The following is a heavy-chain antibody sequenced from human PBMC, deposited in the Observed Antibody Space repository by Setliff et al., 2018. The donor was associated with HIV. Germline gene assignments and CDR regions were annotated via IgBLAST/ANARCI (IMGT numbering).Heavy chain of an antibody. CDR2: IYHSGNT. D-gene: IGHD6-13*01. J-gene: IGHJ4*02. CDR1: GYSISGGYY. V-gene: IGHV4-38-2*01. Sequence: PSETLSLTCAVSGYSISGGYYWGWIRQPPGKGLEWIGSIYHSGNTYYNPSLKSRVTMSLDTSKNQFSLKLNSVTAADTAVYYCARHESGRSSSWSNFDYWGQGTLVTVSS. CDR3: ARHESGRSSSWSNFDY.